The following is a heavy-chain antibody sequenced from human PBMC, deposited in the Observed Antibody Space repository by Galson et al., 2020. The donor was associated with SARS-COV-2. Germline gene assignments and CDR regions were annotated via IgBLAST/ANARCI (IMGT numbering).Heavy chain of an antibody. D-gene: IGHD2-2*01. Sequence: SQTISLTCAISGDSVSSNSAAWNWIRQSPSRGLEWLGYIYYKSNWYSDYAPSVQRRVTINPDTSKNHFSLQLNSVTPEDTAVYFCARAPALGDTTGYYYYGMNDWGQGTTVTVSS. CDR1: GDSVSSNSAA. CDR3: ARAPALGDTTGYYYYGMND. CDR2: IYYKSNWYS. V-gene: IGHV6-1*01. J-gene: IGHJ6*02.